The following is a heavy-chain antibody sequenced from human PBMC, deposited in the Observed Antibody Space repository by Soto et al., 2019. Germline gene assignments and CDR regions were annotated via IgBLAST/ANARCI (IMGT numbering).Heavy chain of an antibody. CDR1: GFTFSSYA. Sequence: EVQLLESGGGLVQPGGSLRLSCAASGFTFSSYAMSWVRQAPGKGLEWVSGITGSGGSTHYADSVKGRFTISRDNSKNTLYLQMKSLRAEDTAIYYCAKGPYGVVVDATTYFDYWGQGTLVTVSS. CDR2: ITGSGGST. D-gene: IGHD2-15*01. CDR3: AKGPYGVVVDATTYFDY. V-gene: IGHV3-23*01. J-gene: IGHJ4*02.